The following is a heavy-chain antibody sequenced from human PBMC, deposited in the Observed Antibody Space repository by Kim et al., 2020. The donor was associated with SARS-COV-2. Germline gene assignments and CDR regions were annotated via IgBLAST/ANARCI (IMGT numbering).Heavy chain of an antibody. D-gene: IGHD3-9*01. V-gene: IGHV4-59*01. CDR3: ARGGLRYFDWLSPTPGNWFDP. J-gene: IGHJ5*02. Sequence: SETLSLTCTVSGGSISSYYWSWIRQPPGKGLEWIGYIYYSGSTNYNPSLKSRVTISVDTSKNQFSLKLSSVTAADTAVYYCARGGLRYFDWLSPTPGNWFDPWGQGTLVTVSS. CDR2: IYYSGST. CDR1: GGSISSYY.